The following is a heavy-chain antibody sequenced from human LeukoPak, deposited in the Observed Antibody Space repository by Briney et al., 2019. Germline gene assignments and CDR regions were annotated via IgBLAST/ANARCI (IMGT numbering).Heavy chain of an antibody. CDR2: IYTSGST. D-gene: IGHD3-10*01. V-gene: IGHV4-4*07. J-gene: IGHJ4*02. CDR1: GGSISSYY. CDR3: ARHAKILLWFGESHFDY. Sequence: SETLSLTCTVSGGSISSYYWSWIRQPAGKGLEWIGRIYTSGSTNYNPSLKSRVTMSVDTSKNQFSLKLSSVTAADTAVYYCARHAKILLWFGESHFDYWGQGTLVTVSS.